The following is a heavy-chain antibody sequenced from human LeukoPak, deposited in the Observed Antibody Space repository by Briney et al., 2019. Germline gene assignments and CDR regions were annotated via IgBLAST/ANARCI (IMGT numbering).Heavy chain of an antibody. J-gene: IGHJ6*03. D-gene: IGHD3-9*01. CDR1: GYTFTSYD. CDR3: ARARYFDWLYLREHYYMDV. Sequence: ASVKVSCKASGYTFTSYDINWVRQATGQGLEWMGWMNPNSGNTGYAQKFQGRVTMTRNTSISTAYMELRSLRSDDTAVYYCARARYFDWLYLREHYYMDVWGKGTTVTISS. V-gene: IGHV1-8*01. CDR2: MNPNSGNT.